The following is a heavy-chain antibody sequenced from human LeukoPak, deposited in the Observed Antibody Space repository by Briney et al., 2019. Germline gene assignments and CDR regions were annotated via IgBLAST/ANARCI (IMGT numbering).Heavy chain of an antibody. D-gene: IGHD3-10*01. CDR1: GFTFSSYA. CDR3: ANRVTMVRGAKNPGWFDP. V-gene: IGHV3-23*01. CDR2: ISGSGGST. Sequence: GGSLRLSCAASGFTFSSYAMSWVRQAPGKGLEWVSAISGSGGSTYYADSVKGRFTISRDNSKNTLYLRMNSLRAEDTAVYYCANRVTMVRGAKNPGWFDPWGQGTLVTVSS. J-gene: IGHJ5*02.